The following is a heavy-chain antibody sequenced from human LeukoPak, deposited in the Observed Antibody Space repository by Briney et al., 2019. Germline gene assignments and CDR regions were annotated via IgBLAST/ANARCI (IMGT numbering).Heavy chain of an antibody. CDR1: GFTFSSYA. CDR2: ISGSGGST. Sequence: GGSLRLSCAASGFTFSSYAMSWVRQAPGQGLEWVSAISGSGGSTYYADSVKGRFTISRDNSKNTLYLQMNSLRAGDTAVYYCAKVDYDILTGYLWGFPAFDYWGQGTLVTVSS. J-gene: IGHJ4*02. D-gene: IGHD3-9*01. V-gene: IGHV3-23*01. CDR3: AKVDYDILTGYLWGFPAFDY.